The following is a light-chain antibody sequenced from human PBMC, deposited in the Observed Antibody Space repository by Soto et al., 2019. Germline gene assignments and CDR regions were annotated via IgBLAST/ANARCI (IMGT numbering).Light chain of an antibody. V-gene: IGKV3-15*01. CDR3: QQYDYWPRT. J-gene: IGKJ1*01. CDR2: GAS. Sequence: EILMTQSPATLPVSPGESATLSCRASQSISSSKLDWYQQNPGQAPSLLIYGASNRATGIPARFSGSGSGTEVTLPISSLQSEDFEVYYCQQYDYWPRTFGQGTKVDIK. CDR1: QSISSS.